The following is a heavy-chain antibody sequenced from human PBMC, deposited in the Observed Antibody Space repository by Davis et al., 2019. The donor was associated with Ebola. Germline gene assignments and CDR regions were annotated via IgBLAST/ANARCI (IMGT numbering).Heavy chain of an antibody. V-gene: IGHV3-23*01. Sequence: GESLKISCAASGFTFSDYYMSWIRQAPGKGLEWVSAISGSGGSTYYADSVKGRFTISRDNSKNTLYLQMNSLRAEDTAVYYCARDEAITVAGSINWYFDLWGRGTLVPVSS. D-gene: IGHD6-19*01. CDR3: ARDEAITVAGSINWYFDL. CDR2: ISGSGGST. J-gene: IGHJ2*01. CDR1: GFTFSDYY.